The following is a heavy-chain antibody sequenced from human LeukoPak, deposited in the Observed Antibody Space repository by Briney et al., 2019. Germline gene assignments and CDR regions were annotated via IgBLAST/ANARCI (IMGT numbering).Heavy chain of an antibody. CDR1: GGSISSYY. Sequence: SETLSLTCTVSGGSISSYYWSWIRQPPGKGLEWIGYIYYSGSTNYNPSLKSRVTISVDTSKNQFSLKLSSVTAADTAVYYCARDPGLQTHYFDYWGQRTLVTVSS. V-gene: IGHV4-59*01. CDR3: ARDPGLQTHYFDY. J-gene: IGHJ4*02. CDR2: IYYSGST. D-gene: IGHD4-11*01.